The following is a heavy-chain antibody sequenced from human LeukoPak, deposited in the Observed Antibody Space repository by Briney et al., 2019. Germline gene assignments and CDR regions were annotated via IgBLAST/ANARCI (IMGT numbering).Heavy chain of an antibody. J-gene: IGHJ4*02. D-gene: IGHD5-18*01. CDR1: GNSVSGYY. CDR2: LYYSGST. Sequence: SETLSLTCTVSGNSVSGYYWTWIRQPPGKGLEWIGYLYYSGSTNYNPSLKSRVTISVDTSKNQFSLKLTSVTAADTAVYFCARGVNNXGYGSYFDYWGQGTLVTVSS. CDR3: ARGVNNXGYGSYFDY. V-gene: IGHV4-59*02.